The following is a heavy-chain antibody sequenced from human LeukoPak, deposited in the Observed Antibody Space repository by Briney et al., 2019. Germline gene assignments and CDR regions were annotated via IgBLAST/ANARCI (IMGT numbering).Heavy chain of an antibody. CDR2: INPSGGST. J-gene: IGHJ5*02. CDR1: GYTFTSYY. Sequence: ASVKVSCKASGYTFTSYYMHWVRHAPGQGLEWMGIINPSGGSTSYAQKFQGRVTMTRDMSTSTVYMELSSLRSEDTAVYYCVGKDRSHQGDWFDPWGQGTLVTVSS. D-gene: IGHD7-27*01. V-gene: IGHV1-46*01. CDR3: VGKDRSHQGDWFDP.